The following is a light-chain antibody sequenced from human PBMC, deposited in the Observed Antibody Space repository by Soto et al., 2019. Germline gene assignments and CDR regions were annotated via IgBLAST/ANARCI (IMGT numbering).Light chain of an antibody. CDR2: DAS. CDR3: QQYNSYSPAT. Sequence: DIQMTQSPSTLSASVGDRVTITCRASQSISGWLAWYQQKPGKAPKLLIYDASNLESGVPSRFSGSGSGTEFSLTINSLQPDDFATYYCQQYNSYSPATFGQGTKVDIK. V-gene: IGKV1-5*01. CDR1: QSISGW. J-gene: IGKJ1*01.